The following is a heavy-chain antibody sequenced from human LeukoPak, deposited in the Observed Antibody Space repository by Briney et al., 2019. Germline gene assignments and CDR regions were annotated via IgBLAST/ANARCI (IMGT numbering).Heavy chain of an antibody. V-gene: IGHV4-31*09. J-gene: IGHJ4*02. Sequence: PSQTLSLTCTVSGGSISSGGYYWSWIRQHPGKGLEWIGYIYYSGSTYYNPSLKSRVTISVDTSKNQFSLKLSSVTAADTAAYYCSGGSYSSGWYPGTNKTPFDYWGQGTLVTVSS. CDR2: IYYSGST. D-gene: IGHD6-19*01. CDR3: SGGSYSSGWYPGTNKTPFDY. CDR1: GGSISSGGYY.